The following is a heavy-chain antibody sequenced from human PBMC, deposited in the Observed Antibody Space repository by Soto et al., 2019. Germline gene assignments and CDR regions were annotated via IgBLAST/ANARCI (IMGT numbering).Heavy chain of an antibody. CDR2: ISAYTDNP. Sequence: QVQLVQSGGEVKKPGASVRVSCKASGFTFANYGVTWVRQAPGKRLEWMGWISAYTDNPNYAQKFQGRVTMTIDTSASTAYMDLRSLTSDDTALYFWARVVAGAEAWFAAWGQGTLVTVSA. D-gene: IGHD2-2*01. V-gene: IGHV1-18*01. CDR1: GFTFANYG. CDR3: ARVVAGAEAWFAA. J-gene: IGHJ5*02.